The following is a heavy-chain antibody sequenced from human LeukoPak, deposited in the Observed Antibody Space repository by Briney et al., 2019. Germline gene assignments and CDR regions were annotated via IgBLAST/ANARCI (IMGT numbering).Heavy chain of an antibody. CDR3: ARDRGPISSRPSGFDP. J-gene: IGHJ5*02. Sequence: ASVTVSCKASGYTFTSYYMHWVRQAPGQGLEWMGIINPSGGSTSYAQKFQGRVTMTRDTSTRTVYMELSSLRSEDTAVYYCARDRGPISSRPSGFDPWGQGTLVTVSS. CDR2: INPSGGST. CDR1: GYTFTSYY. D-gene: IGHD3-3*02. V-gene: IGHV1-46*01.